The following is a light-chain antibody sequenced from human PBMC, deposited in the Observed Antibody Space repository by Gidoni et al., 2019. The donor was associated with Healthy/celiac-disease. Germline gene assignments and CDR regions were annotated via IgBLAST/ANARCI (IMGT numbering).Light chain of an antibody. V-gene: IGLV1-40*01. CDR3: QSYDSSLSASVV. J-gene: IGLJ2*01. CDR2: GNS. CDR1: SS. Sequence: QSVLTQPPSVSGAPGQRVIISCTGSSSKLLIYGNSNRPSGVPDRFSGSKSGTSASLAITGLQAEDEADYYCQSYDSSLSASVVFGGGTKLTVL.